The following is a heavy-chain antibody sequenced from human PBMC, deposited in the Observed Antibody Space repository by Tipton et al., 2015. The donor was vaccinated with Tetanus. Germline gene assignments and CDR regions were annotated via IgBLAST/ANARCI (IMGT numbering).Heavy chain of an antibody. D-gene: IGHD3-22*01. CDR3: AKDRYDSRGYYYLWDY. V-gene: IGHV3-21*06. Sequence: QLVQSGGGLVKPGGSLRLACEVSGFTFSSHAMNWIRQAPGKGLERVASISSTSSYIHYADSVRGRFTISRDNTQNSVYLQLTSLRCDDTAVYYCAKDRYDSRGYYYLWDYWGQGTLVTVSS. CDR1: GFTFSSHA. J-gene: IGHJ4*02. CDR2: ISSTSSYI.